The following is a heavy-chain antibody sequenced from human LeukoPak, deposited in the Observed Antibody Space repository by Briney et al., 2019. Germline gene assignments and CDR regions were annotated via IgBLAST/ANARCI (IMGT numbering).Heavy chain of an antibody. CDR1: GDFIRNYY. Sequence: PSETLSLPCTVSGDFIRNYYWTRLRQPTGKGLEWIAYMFHTGSTNHNPSLRSRVTMSVDMSKNQFSLKHSPVTAAAPAIYYCARSTAGTGYFFDYWGQGALVTVSS. D-gene: IGHD6-13*01. V-gene: IGHV4-59*01. CDR2: MFHTGST. J-gene: IGHJ4*02. CDR3: ARSTAGTGYFFDY.